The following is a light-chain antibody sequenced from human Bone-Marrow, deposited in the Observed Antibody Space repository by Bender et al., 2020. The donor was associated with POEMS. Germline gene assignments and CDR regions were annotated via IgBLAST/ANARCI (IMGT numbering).Light chain of an antibody. J-gene: IGLJ3*02. CDR3: QSYDNSLGGWV. CDR2: AGN. V-gene: IGLV2-8*01. CDR1: SSDLGNYNL. Sequence: QSALTQPPSASGSPGQSVTISCTGTSSDLGNYNLVCWYQQHTGKAPKLMIFAGNKRPSGVPDRFSGSKSGTSASLAITGLQAEDEGDYYCQSYDNSLGGWVFGGGTKLTVL.